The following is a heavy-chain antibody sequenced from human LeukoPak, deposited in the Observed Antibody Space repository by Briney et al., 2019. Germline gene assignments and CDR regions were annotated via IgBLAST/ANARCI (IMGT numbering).Heavy chain of an antibody. CDR3: TRRTRLTFLGGDRYWFDP. J-gene: IGHJ5*02. CDR1: GYSFTSYS. D-gene: IGHD2/OR15-2a*01. CDR2: IYPSDSDA. V-gene: IGHV5-51*01. Sequence: PGESLKISCTASGYSFTSYSIGWVRQMPGKGLEWMGIIYPSDSDARYGTSFQGRVTISVDKSINTAYLQWNSLKASDTAIYYCTRRTRLTFLGGDRYWFDPWGQGTLVTVSS.